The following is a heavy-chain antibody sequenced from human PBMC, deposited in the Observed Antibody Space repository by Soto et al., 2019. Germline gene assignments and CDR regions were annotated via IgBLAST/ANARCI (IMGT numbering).Heavy chain of an antibody. CDR3: ARQRTSVVTQAYFDV. J-gene: IGHJ4*02. CDR2: IYYSGST. D-gene: IGHD2-21*02. CDR1: GDSISSRSYY. Sequence: SETLSLTCTVTGDSISSRSYYWGWIRQPPGKGLEWIGSIYYSGSTYNNPSLRSRVSMSIETSKDQFYLKLKSVTAADTALYFCARQRTSVVTQAYFDVWGPGYPVTVS. V-gene: IGHV4-39*01.